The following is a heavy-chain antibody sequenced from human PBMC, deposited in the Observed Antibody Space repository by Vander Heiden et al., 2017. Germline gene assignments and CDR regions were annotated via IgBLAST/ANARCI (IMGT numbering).Heavy chain of an antibody. CDR3: ARDGGCLEWLA. CDR1: GWSFSGYY. Sequence: QVQLQQWGAGLLKPSETLSLPCAVYGWSFSGYYWSWIRQPPGKGLEWIGEINHSGSTNYNPSLKSRVTISVDTSKNQFSLKLGSVTAADTAVYYWARDGGCLEWLAWGHGTLVTVSS. D-gene: IGHD3-3*01. J-gene: IGHJ5*01. CDR2: INHSGST. V-gene: IGHV4-34*01.